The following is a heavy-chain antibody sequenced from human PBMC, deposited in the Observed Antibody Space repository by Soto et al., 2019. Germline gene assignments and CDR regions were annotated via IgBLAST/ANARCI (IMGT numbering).Heavy chain of an antibody. J-gene: IGHJ6*02. CDR2: INHSGST. D-gene: IGHD3-10*01. CDR3: ARARITMVRGVIGYYYYGMDV. V-gene: IGHV4-34*01. Sequence: SETLSLTCAVYGGSFSGYYWSWIRQPPGKGLEWIGEINHSGSTNYNPSLKSRVTISVDTSKNQFSLKLSSVTAADTAVYYCARARITMVRGVIGYYYYGMDVWGQGTTITVSS. CDR1: GGSFSGYY.